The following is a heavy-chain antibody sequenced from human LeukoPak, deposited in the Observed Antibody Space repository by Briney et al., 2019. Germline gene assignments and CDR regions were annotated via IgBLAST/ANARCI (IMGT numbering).Heavy chain of an antibody. Sequence: GASVKVSCKASGYTFTNYGITWVRQAPGQGLEWMGWISAYNGNTNYAQKLQGRVTMTTDTSTSTAYMELRSLRSDDTAVYYCARAAVSRVAVAGDFDYWGQGTLVTVSS. V-gene: IGHV1-18*01. D-gene: IGHD6-19*01. CDR1: GYTFTNYG. CDR3: ARAAVSRVAVAGDFDY. CDR2: ISAYNGNT. J-gene: IGHJ4*02.